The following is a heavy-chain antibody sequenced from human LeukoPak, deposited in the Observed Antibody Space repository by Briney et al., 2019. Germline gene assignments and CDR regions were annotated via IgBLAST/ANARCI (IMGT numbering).Heavy chain of an antibody. Sequence: ASVKVSCKASGYTFTSYGISWVRQAPGQGLEWMGWISAYNGNTNYAQKLQGRVTMTTDTSTSTAYMELRSLRSDDTAVYYCARVSLVLRFLEWIGNSNDYWGQGTLVTVS. CDR2: ISAYNGNT. V-gene: IGHV1-18*01. J-gene: IGHJ4*02. CDR1: GYTFTSYG. CDR3: ARVSLVLRFLEWIGNSNDY. D-gene: IGHD3-3*01.